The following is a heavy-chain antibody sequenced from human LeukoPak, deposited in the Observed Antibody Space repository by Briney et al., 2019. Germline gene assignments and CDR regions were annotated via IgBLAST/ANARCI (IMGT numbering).Heavy chain of an antibody. J-gene: IGHJ4*02. Sequence: GGSLRLSCAASGFTFSSYSMNWVRQAPGKGLEWVSSITDSSSHIFYAGSVKGRFTISRDNAENSLYLQLTSLRAEDTAVYYCARECTNSLYLLDWGQGTLVTVSS. CDR3: ARECTNSLYLLD. D-gene: IGHD2-2*01. CDR1: GFTFSSYS. V-gene: IGHV3-21*01. CDR2: ITDSSSHI.